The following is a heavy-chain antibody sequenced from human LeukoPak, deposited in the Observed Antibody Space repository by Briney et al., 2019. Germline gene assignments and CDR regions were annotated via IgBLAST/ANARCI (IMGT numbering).Heavy chain of an antibody. Sequence: GRSLRLSCAASGFTFSSYGMHWVRQAPGKGLEWVAVISYDGSNKYYADSVKGRFTISRDNSKNTLYLQINSLRAEDTAVYYCAKDRYYDFWSGSFDYWGQGTLVTVSS. V-gene: IGHV3-30*18. CDR1: GFTFSSYG. J-gene: IGHJ4*02. D-gene: IGHD3-3*01. CDR2: ISYDGSNK. CDR3: AKDRYYDFWSGSFDY.